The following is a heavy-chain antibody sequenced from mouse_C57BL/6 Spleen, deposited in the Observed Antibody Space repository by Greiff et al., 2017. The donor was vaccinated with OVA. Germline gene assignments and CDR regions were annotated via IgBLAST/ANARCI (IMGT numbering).Heavy chain of an antibody. CDR1: GYTFTDYE. D-gene: IGHD2-1*01. V-gene: IGHV1-15*01. CDR2: IDPETGGT. J-gene: IGHJ3*01. CDR3: TRGDGNYGFFAY. Sequence: QVQLQQSGAELVRPGASVTLSCKASGYTFTDYEMHWVKQTPVHGLEWIGAIDPETGGTAYNQKFKGKAILTADKSSSTAYMELRSLTSEDSAVYYCTRGDGNYGFFAYWGQGTLVTVSA.